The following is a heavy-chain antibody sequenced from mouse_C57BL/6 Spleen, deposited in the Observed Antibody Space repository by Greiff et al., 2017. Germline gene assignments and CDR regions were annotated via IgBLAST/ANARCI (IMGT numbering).Heavy chain of an antibody. V-gene: IGHV1-69*01. CDR2: IDPSDSYT. J-gene: IGHJ1*03. CDR3: ARTAVVARWYFDF. CDR1: GYTFTSYW. D-gene: IGHD1-1*01. Sequence: QVQLQQSGPELVMPGASVKLSCKASGYTFTSYWMHWVKQRPGQGLEWIGEIDPSDSYTNYNQKFKGKFTLTVDKSSSTAYVQLSSLTSEDSAVYYCARTAVVARWYFDFWGKGTSVTVSS.